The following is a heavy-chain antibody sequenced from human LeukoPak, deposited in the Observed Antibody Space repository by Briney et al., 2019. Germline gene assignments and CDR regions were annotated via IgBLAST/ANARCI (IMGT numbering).Heavy chain of an antibody. V-gene: IGHV3-74*01. Sequence: HPGGSLRLSCAASGFTFSSYWMHWVRQAPGKGLVWVSRINSDGSSTSYADSVKGRFTIARDNAKSTLYLQMNSLRAEDTAVYYCARDPTDSGSYDWGQGTLVTVSS. CDR1: GFTFSSYW. CDR2: INSDGSST. D-gene: IGHD1-26*01. J-gene: IGHJ4*02. CDR3: ARDPTDSGSYD.